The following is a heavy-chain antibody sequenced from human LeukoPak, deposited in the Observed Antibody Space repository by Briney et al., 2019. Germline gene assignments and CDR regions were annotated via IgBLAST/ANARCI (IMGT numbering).Heavy chain of an antibody. J-gene: IGHJ4*02. CDR1: GFTFSRFW. CDR2: IDTDGSTT. D-gene: IGHD5-18*01. CDR3: ATLNSFGNGY. V-gene: IGHV3-74*01. Sequence: GGPLRLSCAASGFTFSRFWMHWVRQPPGKGLVWVSRIDTDGSTTTYANSVKGRFTISRDNAKNTVYLQINSLRAEDTAVYYCATLNSFGNGYWGQGVLVTVSS.